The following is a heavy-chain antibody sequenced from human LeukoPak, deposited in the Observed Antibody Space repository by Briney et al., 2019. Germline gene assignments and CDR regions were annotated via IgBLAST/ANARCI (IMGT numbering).Heavy chain of an antibody. V-gene: IGHV3-23*01. Sequence: GGSLRLSCAASGFTFSSYAMSWVRQAPGKGLEWVSAISGSGGSTFHADSVKGRFITSRDNSKNTLYLQMNSLRVEDTAVYYCASGTHPGNWGQGTLVTVSS. CDR1: GFTFSSYA. CDR3: ASGTHPGN. J-gene: IGHJ4*02. CDR2: ISGSGGST. D-gene: IGHD1-26*01.